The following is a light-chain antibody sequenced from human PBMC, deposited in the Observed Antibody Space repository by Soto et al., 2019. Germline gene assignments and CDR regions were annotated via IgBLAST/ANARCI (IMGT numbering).Light chain of an antibody. J-gene: IGKJ2*01. Sequence: EIEMTQSPATLSVSPGERATLSCRASESVRTNLAWHQQKPGQAPRLLIYGASTRATDIPARFSGVESGTEFTLTISSLQPEDFAVYYCQQYNNWPPYTFGQGTKLEIK. V-gene: IGKV3-15*01. CDR2: GAS. CDR3: QQYNNWPPYT. CDR1: ESVRTN.